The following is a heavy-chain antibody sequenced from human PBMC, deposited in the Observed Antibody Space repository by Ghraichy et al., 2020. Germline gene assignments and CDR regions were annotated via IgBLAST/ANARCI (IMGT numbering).Heavy chain of an antibody. Sequence: GESLNISCAASGFTFSSYSMNWVRQAPGKGLEWVSYISSSSSTIYYADSVKGRFTISRDNAKNSLYLQMNSLRDEDTAVYYCARDRGSSGWYFYFDYWGQGTLVTVSS. CDR2: ISSSSSTI. CDR1: GFTFSSYS. CDR3: ARDRGSSGWYFYFDY. J-gene: IGHJ4*02. D-gene: IGHD6-19*01. V-gene: IGHV3-48*02.